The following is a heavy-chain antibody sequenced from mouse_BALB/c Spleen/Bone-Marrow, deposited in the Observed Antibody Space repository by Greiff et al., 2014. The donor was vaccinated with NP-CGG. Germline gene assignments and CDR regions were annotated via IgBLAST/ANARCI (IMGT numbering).Heavy chain of an antibody. D-gene: IGHD2-4*01. CDR1: GYTFTSYW. Sequence: DLVKPGASVKLSCKASGYTFTSYWINWIKQRPGQGLEWIGRSAPGSGNTYYNEMFKGKATLTVDTSSSTAYIQLSSLSSEDSAVYFCARARSTVITTWYFDVWGAGTTVTVSP. CDR3: ARARSTVITTWYFDV. V-gene: IGHV1S41*01. J-gene: IGHJ1*01. CDR2: SAPGSGNT.